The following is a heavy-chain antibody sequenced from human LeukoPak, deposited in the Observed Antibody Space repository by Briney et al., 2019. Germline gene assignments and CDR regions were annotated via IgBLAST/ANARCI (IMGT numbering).Heavy chain of an antibody. CDR1: GLTFRSHD. Sequence: GGSLRLSCAASGLTFRSHDMSWVRQAPGKGLEWVSGVSGSGGSTFYADSVKGRFTISRDNSKNTLSLQMNGLRVEDTAVYYCVREGPRGLAFDIWGQGTMVTVSS. J-gene: IGHJ3*02. V-gene: IGHV3-23*01. CDR2: VSGSGGST. CDR3: VREGPRGLAFDI.